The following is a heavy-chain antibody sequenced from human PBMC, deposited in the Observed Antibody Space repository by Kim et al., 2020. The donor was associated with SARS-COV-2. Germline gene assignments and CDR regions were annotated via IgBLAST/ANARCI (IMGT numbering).Heavy chain of an antibody. D-gene: IGHD3-3*01. V-gene: IGHV3-43*02. CDR3: AKDLSITIFGVVISQYAFDI. Sequence: GGSLRLSCAASGFTFDDYAMHWVRQAPGKGLERVSLISGDGGSTYYADSVKGRFTISRDNSKNSLYLQMNSLRTEYTALYYCAKDLSITIFGVVISQYAFDIWGQGTMVTVSS. CDR2: ISGDGGST. CDR1: GFTFDDYA. J-gene: IGHJ3*02.